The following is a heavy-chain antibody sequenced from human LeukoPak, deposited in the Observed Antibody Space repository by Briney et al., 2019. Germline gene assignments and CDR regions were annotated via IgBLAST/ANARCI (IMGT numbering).Heavy chain of an antibody. CDR2: INPNSGGT. V-gene: IGHV1-2*02. CDR1: GYTFTGYY. CDR3: AKTYDFWSEYYFDY. Sequence: GASVKVSCKASGYTFTGYYMHWVRQAPGQGLEWMGWINPNSGGTNYAQKFQGRVTMTRDTSISTAYMELSRLRSDDTAVYYCAKTYDFWSEYYFDYWGQGTLVTVSS. D-gene: IGHD3-3*01. J-gene: IGHJ4*02.